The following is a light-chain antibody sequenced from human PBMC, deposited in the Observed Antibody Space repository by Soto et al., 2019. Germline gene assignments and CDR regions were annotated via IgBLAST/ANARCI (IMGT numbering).Light chain of an antibody. CDR1: QSVSSSY. Sequence: EIVLTQSPGTLSLSPGERATLSCRASQSVSSSYLAWYQQKPGQAPRLLIYGASSMATGIPDRFSGSGSGTDFTLTISRLEPEDFAVYYCQQYGSSLVSFGQGTKVEIK. J-gene: IGKJ1*01. CDR2: GAS. V-gene: IGKV3-20*01. CDR3: QQYGSSLVS.